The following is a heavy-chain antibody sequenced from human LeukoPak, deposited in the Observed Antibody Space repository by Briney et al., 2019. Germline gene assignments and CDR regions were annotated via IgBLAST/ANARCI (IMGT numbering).Heavy chain of an antibody. CDR2: ISSDGGSP. J-gene: IGHJ4*02. V-gene: IGHV3-64*01. Sequence: GGSLRLSCAASGFTFSSYGMHWVRQAPGKGLEYVSGISSDGGSPYYANSVKGRFTISRDNSKNTLYLQMGSLRAEDTAVYYCTRRYCTSTSCSHFDYWGQGTLVTVSS. CDR3: TRRYCTSTSCSHFDY. CDR1: GFTFSSYG. D-gene: IGHD2-2*01.